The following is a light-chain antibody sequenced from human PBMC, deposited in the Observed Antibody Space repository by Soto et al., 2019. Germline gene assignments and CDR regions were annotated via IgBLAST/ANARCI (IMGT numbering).Light chain of an antibody. CDR1: QSVSSSS. Sequence: EIVLTQSPGTLSLSPGERATLSCRASQSVSSSSLAWYQQKPGQAPRLLIYGASSRDTGIPDRFTGSGSVTDFTLTINRLEPEDFAVYYCQQYGSSPRTFGQGTKVEIK. CDR2: GAS. CDR3: QQYGSSPRT. J-gene: IGKJ1*01. V-gene: IGKV3-20*01.